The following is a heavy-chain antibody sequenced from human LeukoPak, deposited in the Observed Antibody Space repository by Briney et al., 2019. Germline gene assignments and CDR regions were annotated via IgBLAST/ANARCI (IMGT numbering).Heavy chain of an antibody. CDR1: GGSISGYY. V-gene: IGHV4-59*01. Sequence: NPSETLSLTCTVSGGSISGYYWNWIRQPPGKGLEWIGYIYYSGNTNYNPSLKSRVTISLDTSKNQFSLKLSSVTAADTAVYYCARGEAGTTTDFDYWGQGTLVTVSS. CDR2: IYYSGNT. J-gene: IGHJ4*02. D-gene: IGHD1-26*01. CDR3: ARGEAGTTTDFDY.